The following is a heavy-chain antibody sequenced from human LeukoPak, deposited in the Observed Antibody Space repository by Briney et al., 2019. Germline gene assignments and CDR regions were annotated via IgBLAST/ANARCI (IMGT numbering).Heavy chain of an antibody. D-gene: IGHD3-22*01. Sequence: SPSETLSLTCTVSGGSISSSSYYWGWIRQPPGKGLEWIGSIYYSGSTYYNPSLKSRVTISVDTSKNQFSLKLSSVTAADTAVYYCARIDSSGYYYAFDYWGQGTLVTVSS. V-gene: IGHV4-39*07. CDR1: GGSISSSSYY. CDR2: IYYSGST. J-gene: IGHJ4*02. CDR3: ARIDSSGYYYAFDY.